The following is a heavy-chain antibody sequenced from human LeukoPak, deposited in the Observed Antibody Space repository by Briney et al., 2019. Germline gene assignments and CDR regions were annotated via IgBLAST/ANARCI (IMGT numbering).Heavy chain of an antibody. D-gene: IGHD3-9*01. V-gene: IGHV3-74*01. CDR1: GFTFSSYW. Sequence: PGGSLRLSCAASGFTFSSYWMHWVRQAPGKGLVWVSRINSDGSSTSYAESVKGRFTISRDNAKNTLYLQMNSLRAEDTAVYYCARDQFYDILTGYYNWFDPWGQGTLVTVSS. CDR2: INSDGSST. J-gene: IGHJ5*02. CDR3: ARDQFYDILTGYYNWFDP.